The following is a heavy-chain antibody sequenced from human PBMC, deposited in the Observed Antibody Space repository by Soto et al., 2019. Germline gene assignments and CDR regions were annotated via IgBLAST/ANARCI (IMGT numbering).Heavy chain of an antibody. V-gene: IGHV4-31*03. CDR1: GGSTSSGGYY. CDR3: ARRPTTVGNWFDP. CDR2: IYYSGST. Sequence: SETLSLTCTVSGGSTSSGGYYWSWIRQHPGKGLEWIGYIYYSGSTYYNPSLKSRVTISVDTSKNQFSLKLSSVTAADTAVYCCARRPTTVGNWFDPWGQGTLVTVSS. J-gene: IGHJ5*02. D-gene: IGHD4-17*01.